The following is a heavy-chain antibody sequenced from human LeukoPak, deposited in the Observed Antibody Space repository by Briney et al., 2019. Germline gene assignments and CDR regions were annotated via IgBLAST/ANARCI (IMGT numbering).Heavy chain of an antibody. CDR2: IKQDETEK. CDR1: GFTFSNFW. J-gene: IGHJ4*02. CDR3: ARTYYYDSSGLGYFDY. V-gene: IGHV3-7*01. D-gene: IGHD3-22*01. Sequence: PGGSLRLSCTASGFTFSNFWMGWVRQAPGKGLEWVANIKQDETEKFYLGSVKGRFTISRDNVKNSLYLQMNSLRAEDTAVYYCARTYYYDSSGLGYFDYWGQGTLVTVSS.